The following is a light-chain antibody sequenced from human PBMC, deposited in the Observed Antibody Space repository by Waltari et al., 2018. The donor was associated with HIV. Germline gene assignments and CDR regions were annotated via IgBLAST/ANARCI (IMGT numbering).Light chain of an antibody. J-gene: IGLJ2*01. CDR3: QSYDSSLNGHVV. CDR2: ANN. V-gene: IGLV1-40*01. CDR1: RSHFRTGYD. Sequence: QSVLTQAPSVSGAPGQRVTISCTGRRSHFRTGYDVHCHQQLPGTAPKLLISANNQRPSGVPARFSGSKSATSASLVITGLQAEDEADYYCQSYDSSLNGHVVFGGGTKVTV.